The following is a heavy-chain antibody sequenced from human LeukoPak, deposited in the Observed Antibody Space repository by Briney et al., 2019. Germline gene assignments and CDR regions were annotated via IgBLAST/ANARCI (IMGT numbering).Heavy chain of an antibody. CDR2: ISYDGSNK. CDR1: GFTFSSYA. Sequence: GGSLRLSCAASGFTFSSYAMHWVRQAPGKGLEWVAVISYDGSNKYYADSVKGRFTISRDNSKNTVYLQMNSLRAEDTAVYYCAKGKRGYSYGATVEYWGQGTLVTVSS. V-gene: IGHV3-30*04. D-gene: IGHD5-18*01. CDR3: AKGKRGYSYGATVEY. J-gene: IGHJ4*02.